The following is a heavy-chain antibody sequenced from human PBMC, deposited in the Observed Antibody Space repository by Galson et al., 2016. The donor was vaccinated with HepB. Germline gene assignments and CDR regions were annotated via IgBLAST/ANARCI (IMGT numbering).Heavy chain of an antibody. CDR3: ARRGDDSWYFDL. CDR1: GFTFGDYS. J-gene: IGHJ2*01. CDR2: ITSSSSYI. V-gene: IGHV3-21*01. Sequence: SLRLSCAASGFTFGDYSMNWVRQAPGKGLEWVSSITSSSSYIYYADSVKGRFTISRDNAKNSLYLQMNSLRAEDTAVYYCARRGDDSWYFDLWGRGTLVTVSS. D-gene: IGHD5-12*01.